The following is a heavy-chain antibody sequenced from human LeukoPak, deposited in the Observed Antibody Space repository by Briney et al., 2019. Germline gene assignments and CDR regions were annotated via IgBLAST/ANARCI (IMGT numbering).Heavy chain of an antibody. CDR3: AKARSSSSKNDFDY. D-gene: IGHD6-6*01. Sequence: GGSLRLSCAASGFTFSSYAMHWVRQAPGKGLEWVAVISYDGSNKYYADSVKGRFTISRDNSENTLYLQMNSLRAEDTAVYYCAKARSSSSKNDFDYWGQGTLVIVSS. V-gene: IGHV3-30-3*01. J-gene: IGHJ4*02. CDR2: ISYDGSNK. CDR1: GFTFSSYA.